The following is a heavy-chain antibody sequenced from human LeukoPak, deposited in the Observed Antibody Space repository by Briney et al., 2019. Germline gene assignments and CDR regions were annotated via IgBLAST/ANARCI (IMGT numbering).Heavy chain of an antibody. CDR3: ERGLMREYNSGWYMHYFDY. Sequence: ASVKVSCKTSGYTFTNYGISWVRQAPGQGLEWMGWISAYSGNTNYEQKFQGRVTMTTDTMTTDTSTSTAYMELRSLRSDDTDGYYCERGLMREYNSGWYMHYFDYWGQGTLVTVPS. CDR1: GYTFTNYG. V-gene: IGHV1-18*01. CDR2: ISAYSGNT. J-gene: IGHJ4*02. D-gene: IGHD6-19*01.